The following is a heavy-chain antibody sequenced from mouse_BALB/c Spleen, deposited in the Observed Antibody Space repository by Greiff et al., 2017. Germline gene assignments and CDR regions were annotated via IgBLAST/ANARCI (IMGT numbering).Heavy chain of an antibody. J-gene: IGHJ2*01. CDR2: IYPGNSDT. V-gene: IGHV1-5*01. Sequence: VQLKESGTVLARPGASVKMSCKASGYSFTSYWMHWVKQRPGQGLEWIGAIYPGNSDTSYNQKFKGKAKLTAVTSASTAYMELSSLTNEDSAVYYCTNTVVATDYFDYWGQGTTLTVSS. CDR1: GYSFTSYW. D-gene: IGHD1-1*01. CDR3: TNTVVATDYFDY.